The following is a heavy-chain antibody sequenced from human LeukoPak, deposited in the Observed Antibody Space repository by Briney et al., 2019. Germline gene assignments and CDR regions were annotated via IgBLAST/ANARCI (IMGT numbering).Heavy chain of an antibody. Sequence: GGSVRLSCVASGFILSSHGMHWVRQAPGQGLEWVALISYDGSNKYYADSVKGRFTISRDISKNTLFLQMNSLRPEDTALYYCARDRGASGFIDPWGQGTLVTVST. CDR1: GFILSSHG. J-gene: IGHJ5*02. CDR2: ISYDGSNK. V-gene: IGHV3-30*03. D-gene: IGHD3-22*01. CDR3: ARDRGASGFIDP.